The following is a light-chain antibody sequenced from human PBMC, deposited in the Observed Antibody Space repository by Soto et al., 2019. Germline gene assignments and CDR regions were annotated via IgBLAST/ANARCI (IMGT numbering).Light chain of an antibody. CDR1: NSDVGRFNY. V-gene: IGLV2-14*01. J-gene: IGLJ3*02. Sequence: QSALTQPASVSGAPGQSITISCIGTNSDVGRFNYVSWYQQHPGKAPKLLIYDVRNRPSGVSYRFSGSKSGNTASLAISGLQAEDEADYYCSSYTSAHTVMFGGGTQLTVL. CDR3: SSYTSAHTVM. CDR2: DVR.